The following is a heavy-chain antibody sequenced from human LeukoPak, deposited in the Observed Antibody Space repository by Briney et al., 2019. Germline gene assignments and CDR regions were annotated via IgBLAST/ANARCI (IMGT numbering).Heavy chain of an antibody. D-gene: IGHD2-21*01. CDR3: ARAGIPHVWYYYMDV. CDR2: ISAYNGNT. CDR1: GYTFTSYG. J-gene: IGHJ6*03. V-gene: IGHV1-18*01. Sequence: GASVKVSCKASGYTFTSYGISWVRQAPGQGLEWMGWISAYNGNTNYAQKLQDRVTITRNTSISTAYMELSSLRSEDTAVYYCARAGIPHVWYYYMDVWGKGTTVTVSS.